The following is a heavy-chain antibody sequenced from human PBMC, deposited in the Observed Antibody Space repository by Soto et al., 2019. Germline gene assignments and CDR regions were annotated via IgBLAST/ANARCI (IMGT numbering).Heavy chain of an antibody. Sequence: GGSLRLSCAASGFTFSSYALPWVRQAPGKGLEWVAVISYDGSNNYYADSVKGRFTISRDNSENTLYLQMNSLRAEDTAVYYCPRELSVKIGFYYYYGMDVWGQGTTVTVSS. J-gene: IGHJ6*02. V-gene: IGHV3-30-3*01. CDR1: GFTFSSYA. CDR2: ISYDGSNN. D-gene: IGHD4-17*01. CDR3: PRELSVKIGFYYYYGMDV.